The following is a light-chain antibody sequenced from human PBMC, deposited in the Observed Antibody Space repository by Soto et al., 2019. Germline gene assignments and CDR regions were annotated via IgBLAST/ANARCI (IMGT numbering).Light chain of an antibody. CDR3: QQSYSTPRT. V-gene: IGKV1-39*01. Sequence: DILMTQAPWSLSACVGDRVTTTCRASQSISSYLNWYQQKPGKAPKLLIYAASSLQSGVPSRFSGSGSGTDFTLTISSLQPEDFATYYCQQSYSTPRTFGQGTKVDIK. CDR2: AAS. J-gene: IGKJ1*01. CDR1: QSISSY.